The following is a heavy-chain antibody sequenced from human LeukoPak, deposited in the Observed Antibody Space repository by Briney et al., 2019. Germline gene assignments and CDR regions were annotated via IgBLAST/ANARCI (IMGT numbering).Heavy chain of an antibody. CDR2: ISYDGSNK. CDR1: GFTFSSYA. V-gene: IGHV3-30-3*01. D-gene: IGHD3-16*01. J-gene: IGHJ4*02. Sequence: GGSLRLSCAASGFTFSSYAMHWVRQAPGKGLEWVAVISYDGSNKYYADSVKGRFTISRDNSKNTLYLQMNSLRAEDTAVYYCAKGVFGLTSHFDYWGQGTLVTVSS. CDR3: AKGVFGLTSHFDY.